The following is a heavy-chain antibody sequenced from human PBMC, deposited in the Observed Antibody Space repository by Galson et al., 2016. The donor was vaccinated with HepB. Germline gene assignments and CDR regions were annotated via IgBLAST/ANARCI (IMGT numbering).Heavy chain of an antibody. V-gene: IGHV1-69*13. Sequence: SVKVSCKASGDSFISYSITWVRQAPGQGLEWMGGIIPIFRRENYAQNFQGRLTITADESATTAYMELSSLTSEDTAVYYCARGGGTDYAFDIWGQGTMVTVSS. CDR1: GDSFISYS. J-gene: IGHJ3*02. D-gene: IGHD3-16*01. CDR2: IIPIFRRE. CDR3: ARGGGTDYAFDI.